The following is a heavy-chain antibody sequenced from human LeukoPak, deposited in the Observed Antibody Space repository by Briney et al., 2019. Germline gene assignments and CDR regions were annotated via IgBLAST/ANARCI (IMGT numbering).Heavy chain of an antibody. V-gene: IGHV3-30-3*01. J-gene: IGHJ4*02. CDR2: ISYDGSNK. CDR3: ARDPDTSGYYSFDY. CDR1: GFTFGSYA. Sequence: PGGSLRLSCAASGFTFGSYAMHWVRQAPGKGLEWVAVISYDGSNKYYADSVRGRFTISRDNSKNRLNLQMNSLRVEDTAVYYCARDPDTSGYYSFDYWGQGALVTVSS. D-gene: IGHD3-22*01.